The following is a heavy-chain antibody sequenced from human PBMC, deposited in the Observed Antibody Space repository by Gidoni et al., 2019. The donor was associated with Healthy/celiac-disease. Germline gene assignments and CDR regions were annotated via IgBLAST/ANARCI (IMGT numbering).Heavy chain of an antibody. D-gene: IGHD3-3*01. CDR2: IKSKTDGGTT. Sequence: EVQLVESGGGLVKPGGSLRLSCAASGFTFSNAWMSWVRQAPGKGLEWVGRIKSKTDGGTTDYAAPVKGRFTISRDDSKNTLYLQMNSLKTEDTAVYYCTTDAYYDFWSGYYPDFDYWGQGTLVTVS. CDR3: TTDAYYDFWSGYYPDFDY. J-gene: IGHJ4*02. V-gene: IGHV3-15*01. CDR1: GFTFSNAW.